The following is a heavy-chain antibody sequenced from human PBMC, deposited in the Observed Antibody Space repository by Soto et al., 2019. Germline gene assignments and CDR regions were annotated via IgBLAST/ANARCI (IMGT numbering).Heavy chain of an antibody. D-gene: IGHD3-3*01. J-gene: IGHJ6*02. V-gene: IGHV5-51*01. Sequence: PGESLKISCKGSGYSFTSYWIGWVRQMPGKGLEWMGIIYPGDSDTRYSPSFQGQVTISADKSISTAYLQWSSLKASDTAMYYCARTVNRYYDFWSGYPYYYYGMDVWGQGTTVTSP. CDR2: IYPGDSDT. CDR1: GYSFTSYW. CDR3: ARTVNRYYDFWSGYPYYYYGMDV.